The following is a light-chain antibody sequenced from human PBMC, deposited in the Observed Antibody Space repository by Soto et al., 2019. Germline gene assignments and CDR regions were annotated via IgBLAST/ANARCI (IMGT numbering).Light chain of an antibody. V-gene: IGKV3-11*01. Sequence: EIVLTQSPATLSLSPGERATLSCRASQSVTSYLAWYQQKPGQAPRLLIYDASDRASGIPARFSGRGSGTNFSLTTSSQEPKVFAVYSGQRRGNWPLTFGGGTKVEIK. J-gene: IGKJ4*01. CDR2: DAS. CDR1: QSVTSY. CDR3: QRRGNWPLT.